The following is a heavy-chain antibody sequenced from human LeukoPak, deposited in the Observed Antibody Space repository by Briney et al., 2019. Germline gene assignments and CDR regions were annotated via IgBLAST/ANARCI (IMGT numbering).Heavy chain of an antibody. CDR3: ARLRWAFDI. CDR1: GGSISSSSYY. CDR2: IYYSGST. Sequence: SETLSLTCTVSGGSISSSSYYWGWIRQPPGKGLEWIGSIYYSGSTYYNPSLKSRVTISVDTSKNQFSLKLSSVTAADTAVYYCARLRWAFDIWGQGTMVTVSS. J-gene: IGHJ3*02. V-gene: IGHV4-39*01. D-gene: IGHD2-15*01.